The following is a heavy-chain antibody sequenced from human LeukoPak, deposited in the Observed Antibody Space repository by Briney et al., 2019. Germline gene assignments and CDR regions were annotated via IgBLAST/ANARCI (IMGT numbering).Heavy chain of an antibody. J-gene: IGHJ4*02. V-gene: IGHV1-18*01. CDR1: GYTFTSYG. CDR3: ARGGRYYYDSSGYYYDNY. Sequence: ASVKVSCKASGYTFTSYGISWLRQAPGQGLEWMGWISAYNGNTNYAQKLQGRVTMTTDTSTSTAYMELRSLRSDDTAVYYCARGGRYYYDSSGYYYDNYWGQGTLVTVSS. CDR2: ISAYNGNT. D-gene: IGHD3-22*01.